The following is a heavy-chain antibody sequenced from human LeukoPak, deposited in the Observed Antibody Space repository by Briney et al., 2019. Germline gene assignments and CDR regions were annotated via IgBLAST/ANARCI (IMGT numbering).Heavy chain of an antibody. CDR3: ARPGFGSGSYYRD. CDR1: GGSISSSYYY. Sequence: PSETLSLTCAVSGGSISSSYYYWGWIRQPPGKGLEWIGSIYYGGGTYYNPSLKSRVTISVDTSKNQFSLKLSSVTAADTAVYYCARPGFGSGSYYRDWGQGTLVTVSS. D-gene: IGHD3-10*01. CDR2: IYYGGGT. V-gene: IGHV4-39*01. J-gene: IGHJ4*02.